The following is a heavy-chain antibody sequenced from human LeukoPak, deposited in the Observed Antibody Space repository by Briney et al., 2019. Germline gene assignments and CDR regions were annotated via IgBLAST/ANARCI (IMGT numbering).Heavy chain of an antibody. CDR2: INTDGSST. Sequence: GGSLRLSCAASGFTFSSYWMHWVRQAPGKGLVWVSRINTDGSSTSYADSVKGRFTISRDNAKNTLYLQMNSLRAEDTAVYYCARRDGIHEYVWGSYRIWGQGTLVTVSS. D-gene: IGHD3-16*01. CDR1: GFTFSSYW. J-gene: IGHJ4*02. V-gene: IGHV3-74*01. CDR3: ARRDGIHEYVWGSYRI.